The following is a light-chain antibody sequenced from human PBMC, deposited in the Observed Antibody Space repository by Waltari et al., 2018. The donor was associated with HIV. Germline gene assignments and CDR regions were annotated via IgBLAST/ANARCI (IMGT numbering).Light chain of an antibody. Sequence: DIQMTQSPSSLSASVGDRVTITCRASQSISNSLNWYQQRPGNAPKLLIYAASTLQTGVPSRFSGSGSGTDFTLTLSSLQPDDFAFYYCQQSYSTPFTFGGGSKVEIK. CDR1: QSISNS. CDR3: QQSYSTPFT. J-gene: IGKJ4*01. V-gene: IGKV1-39*01. CDR2: AAS.